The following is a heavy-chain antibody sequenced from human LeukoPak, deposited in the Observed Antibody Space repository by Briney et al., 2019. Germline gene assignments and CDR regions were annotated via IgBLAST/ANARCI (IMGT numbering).Heavy chain of an antibody. V-gene: IGHV4-59*01. CDR3: AREGCNTTTCSSFFDI. D-gene: IGHD2/OR15-2a*01. CDR2: IYYNGNT. J-gene: IGHJ3*02. Sequence: SETLSLTCTVYDASISTYYWSWIRQPPGKGLEWIGYIYYNGNTNYNPSLKSRLTLSIDTSKNQFSLNLTSVTAADTAVYYCAREGCNTTTCSSFFDIWGQGTMVTVSS. CDR1: DASISTYY.